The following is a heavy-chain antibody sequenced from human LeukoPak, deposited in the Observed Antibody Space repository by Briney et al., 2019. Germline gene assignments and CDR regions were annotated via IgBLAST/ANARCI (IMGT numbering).Heavy chain of an antibody. V-gene: IGHV1-18*01. CDR2: ISAYNGNT. J-gene: IGHJ4*02. D-gene: IGHD3-22*01. CDR1: GYTFTSYG. Sequence: VASVKVSCKASGYTFTSYGISWVRQAPGQGLEWMGWISAYNGNTNYAQKLQGRVTMTTDTSTSTAYVELRSLRSEDTAVYYCARVLDYYDSSGYYDYWGQGTLVTVSS. CDR3: ARVLDYYDSSGYYDY.